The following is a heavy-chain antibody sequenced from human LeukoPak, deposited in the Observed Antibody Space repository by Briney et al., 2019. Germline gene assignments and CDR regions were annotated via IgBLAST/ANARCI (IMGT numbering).Heavy chain of an antibody. CDR3: AGPTCLRGGYCSTNP. Sequence: GGSLRLSCAASGFTFSPYWMHWVRQAPGKGLVWVSRINGDGSSTTYADSVKGRFTISRDNAKNTLYLQMNSLRAEDTAVYYCAGPTCLRGGYCSTNPWGQGTLVTVSS. CDR2: INGDGSST. J-gene: IGHJ5*02. D-gene: IGHD2-2*01. CDR1: GFTFSPYW. V-gene: IGHV3-74*01.